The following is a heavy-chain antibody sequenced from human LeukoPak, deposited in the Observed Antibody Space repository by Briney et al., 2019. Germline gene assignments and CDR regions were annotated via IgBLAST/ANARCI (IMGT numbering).Heavy chain of an antibody. J-gene: IGHJ4*02. CDR3: ARRVIVVGLDY. Sequence: PGGSLRLSCAASGFTFSSYEMNWARQAPGKGLEWVSYISRSSSTIYYADSVKGRFTISRDNAKNSLYLQMNSLRAEDTAVYYCARRVIVVGLDYWGQGTLVTVSS. CDR1: GFTFSSYE. V-gene: IGHV3-48*03. D-gene: IGHD3-22*01. CDR2: ISRSSSTI.